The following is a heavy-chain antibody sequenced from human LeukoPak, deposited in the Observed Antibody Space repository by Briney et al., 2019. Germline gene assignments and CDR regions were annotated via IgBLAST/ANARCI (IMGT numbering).Heavy chain of an antibody. CDR3: ARAYGDYEYDY. V-gene: IGHV1-2*06. CDR1: GYIFTVYY. Sequence: ACAKVSCKASGYIFTVYYMRRVRQAPGQGRERMGRINPNSGGTNYAQKSQGRATMTRDTSISTAYMELSRLRSDDTAVYYCARAYGDYEYDYWGQGTLVTVSS. J-gene: IGHJ4*02. D-gene: IGHD4-17*01. CDR2: INPNSGGT.